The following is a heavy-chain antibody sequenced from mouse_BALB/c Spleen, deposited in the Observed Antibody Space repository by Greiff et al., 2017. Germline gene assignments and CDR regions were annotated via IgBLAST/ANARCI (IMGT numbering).Heavy chain of an antibody. CDR3: ARDYYGSSSYWYFDV. Sequence: VQLQQSGAELVKPGASVKLSCTASGFNIKDTYMHWVKQRPEQGLEWIGRIDPANGNTKYDPKFQGKATITADTSSNTAYLQLSSLTSEDTAVYYCARDYYGSSSYWYFDVWGAGTTVTVSS. V-gene: IGHV14-3*02. J-gene: IGHJ1*01. D-gene: IGHD1-1*01. CDR2: IDPANGNT. CDR1: GFNIKDTY.